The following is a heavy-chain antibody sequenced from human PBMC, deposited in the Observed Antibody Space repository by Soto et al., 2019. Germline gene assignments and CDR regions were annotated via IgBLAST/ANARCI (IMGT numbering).Heavy chain of an antibody. V-gene: IGHV4-4*02. Sequence: QVQLQESGPGLVKPSGTLSLTCAVSGGSISSSNWWSWVRQPPGKGLEWIGEIYRSGSTNYNPSLKSRVTISVDKSKNQFSLKLSSVTAADTAVYYCASIGSSSSWLPDFYYYYGMDVWGQGTTVTVSS. J-gene: IGHJ6*02. CDR1: GGSISSSNW. CDR3: ASIGSSSSWLPDFYYYYGMDV. CDR2: IYRSGST. D-gene: IGHD6-13*01.